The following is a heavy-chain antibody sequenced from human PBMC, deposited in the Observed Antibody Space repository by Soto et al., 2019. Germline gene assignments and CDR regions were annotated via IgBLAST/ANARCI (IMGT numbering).Heavy chain of an antibody. V-gene: IGHV1-69*13. CDR3: ASSRYSSSSHHAYYYYYGMDV. D-gene: IGHD6-6*01. J-gene: IGHJ6*02. CDR1: GGTFSIYA. Sequence: SVKVSCKASGGTFSIYAISWVVQSALRWREWMGGIIPIFGTANYAQKFQGRVTITADESTSTAYMELSSLRSEDTAVYYCASSRYSSSSHHAYYYYYGMDVWGQGTTVTVSS. CDR2: IIPIFGTA.